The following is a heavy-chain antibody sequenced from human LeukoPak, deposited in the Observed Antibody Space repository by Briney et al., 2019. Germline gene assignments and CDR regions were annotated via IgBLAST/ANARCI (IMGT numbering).Heavy chain of an antibody. CDR3: ARGGRGSAAVVAPRSFDI. V-gene: IGHV3-21*01. J-gene: IGHJ3*02. CDR2: ISSSSSYI. Sequence: GGSLRLSCAASGFTFGSYSMNWVRQAPGKGLEWVSSISSSSSYIYYADSVKGRFTISRDNAKNSLYLQMNSLRAEDTAVYYCARGGRGSAAVVAPRSFDIWGQGTMVTVSS. D-gene: IGHD3-22*01. CDR1: GFTFGSYS.